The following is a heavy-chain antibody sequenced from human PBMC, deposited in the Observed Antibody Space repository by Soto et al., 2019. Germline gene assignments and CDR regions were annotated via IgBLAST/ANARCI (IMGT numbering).Heavy chain of an antibody. CDR1: GGSISSSSYY. D-gene: IGHD3-10*01. CDR2: IYYSGST. J-gene: IGHJ5*02. V-gene: IGHV4-39*01. Sequence: QLQLQESGPGLVKPSDTLSHTCTVSGGSISSSSYYWGWIRQPPGKGLEWSGSIYYSGSTYYNPSLKSRVSISVDTSKNQFSLKLSSVTAADTAVYYCASHLSTGGWFDPWGQGTLVTVSS. CDR3: ASHLSTGGWFDP.